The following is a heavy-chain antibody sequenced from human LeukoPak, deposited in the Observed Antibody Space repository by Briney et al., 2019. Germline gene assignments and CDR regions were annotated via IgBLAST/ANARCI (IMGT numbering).Heavy chain of an antibody. CDR3: ARDSVIYGSGSYYAFDI. CDR1: GFGFSNSP. CDR2: ISSSSVYI. J-gene: IGHJ3*02. D-gene: IGHD3-10*01. V-gene: IGHV3-21*01. Sequence: GGSLRLSCVTSGFGFSNSPMNWVRQAPGKVLEWVSSISSSSVYIYYADSVKGRFTISRDNAKNSLYLQMNSLRAEDTAVYYCARDSVIYGSGSYYAFDIWGQGTMVTVSS.